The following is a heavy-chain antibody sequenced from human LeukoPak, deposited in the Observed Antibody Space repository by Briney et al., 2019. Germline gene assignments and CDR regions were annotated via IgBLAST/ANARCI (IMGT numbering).Heavy chain of an antibody. CDR3: ARDSRPRITMVRGSVAFDI. J-gene: IGHJ3*02. CDR1: GFTFSSYG. D-gene: IGHD3-10*01. CDR2: ISGSGGST. V-gene: IGHV3-23*01. Sequence: GGTLRLSCAASGFTFSSYGMSWVRQAPGKGLEWVSAISGSGGSTYYADSVKGRFTISRDNSKNTLYLQMNSLRAEDTAVYYCARDSRPRITMVRGSVAFDIWGQGTMVTVSS.